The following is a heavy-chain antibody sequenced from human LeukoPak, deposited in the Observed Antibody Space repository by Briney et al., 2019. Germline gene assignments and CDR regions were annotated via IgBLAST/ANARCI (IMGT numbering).Heavy chain of an antibody. CDR1: GYTFTSYY. J-gene: IGHJ4*02. Sequence: EASVKVSCKASGYTFTSYYIHWVRQAPGQGLEWMGIINPSGASTSYAQKFQGRVTMTRDTSTSTVYMELSNLSSDDTAVYYCARHRSDIVVVVAATPEGGFDYWGQGTLVTVSS. V-gene: IGHV1-46*01. CDR2: INPSGAST. D-gene: IGHD2-15*01. CDR3: ARHRSDIVVVVAATPEGGFDY.